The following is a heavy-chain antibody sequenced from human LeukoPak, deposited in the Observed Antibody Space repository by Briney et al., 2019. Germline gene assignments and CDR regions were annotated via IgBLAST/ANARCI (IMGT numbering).Heavy chain of an antibody. V-gene: IGHV3-74*01. CDR3: VSFYETY. CDR1: GFTFTNYW. Sequence: GGSPRLSCVVSGFTFTNYWMQWVRQVPGKGLVWVSHINSDGSWTSYADSVKGRFTISKDNAKNTVYLQMNSLRAEDTAVYYCVSFYETYWGRGTLVTVSS. J-gene: IGHJ4*02. CDR2: INSDGSWT. D-gene: IGHD2/OR15-2a*01.